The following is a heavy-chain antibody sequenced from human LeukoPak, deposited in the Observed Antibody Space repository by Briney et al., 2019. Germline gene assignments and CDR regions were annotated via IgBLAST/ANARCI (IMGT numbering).Heavy chain of an antibody. CDR1: GFTFSSYS. CDR3: ARDREVYYDSSGYYDY. V-gene: IGHV3-48*04. Sequence: GGSLRLSCAASGFTFSSYSMNWVRQAPGKGLEWVSYISSSSSTIYYADSVKGRFTISRDNAKNSLYLQMNSLRAEDTAVYYCARDREVYYDSSGYYDYWGQGTLVTVSS. D-gene: IGHD3-22*01. CDR2: ISSSSSTI. J-gene: IGHJ4*02.